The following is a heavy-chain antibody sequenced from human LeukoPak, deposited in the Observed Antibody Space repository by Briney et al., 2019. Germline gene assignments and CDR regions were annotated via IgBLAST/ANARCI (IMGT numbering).Heavy chain of an antibody. CDR2: ISAYNGNT. V-gene: IGHV1-18*01. CDR1: GYTFTSYG. CDR3: AKDGSRGIAARPGFDY. Sequence: ASVKVSCKASGYTFTSYGISWVRQAPGQGLEWMGWISAYNGNTNYAQKPQGRVTMTTDSSTSTAYMELRSLRSDDTAVYYCAKDGSRGIAARPGFDYWGQGTLVTVSS. D-gene: IGHD6-6*01. J-gene: IGHJ4*02.